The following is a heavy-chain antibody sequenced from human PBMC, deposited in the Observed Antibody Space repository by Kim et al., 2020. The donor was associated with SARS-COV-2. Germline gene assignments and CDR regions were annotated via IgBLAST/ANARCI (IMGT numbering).Heavy chain of an antibody. J-gene: IGHJ6*02. V-gene: IGHV3-23*01. CDR2: ITGTGGGT. D-gene: IGHD2-21*02. Sequence: GGSLRLSCAASGITFRNYAMTWVRQAPGKGLEWVSSITGTGGGTYYADSVKGRFTISRDNSNKTLFLQMNSLRPDDTAVYYCAKDTMAVTAGIGYYFGMDVWGQGTTVTVS. CDR1: GITFRNYA. CDR3: AKDTMAVTAGIGYYFGMDV.